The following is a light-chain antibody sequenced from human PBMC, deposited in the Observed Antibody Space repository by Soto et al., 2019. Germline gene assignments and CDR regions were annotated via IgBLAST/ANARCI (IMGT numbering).Light chain of an antibody. CDR2: MAS. CDR1: QSMSSW. J-gene: IGKJ1*01. CDR3: QLYNDYSRI. Sequence: DIQMTQSPSTLSATIEDRVTITCRASQSMSSWLAWYQQKPGKAPKLLIYMASNLQSGVPSRFSGSGSGTEFTLTISSLQPDDFATYYCQLYNDYSRIFGQGTKVEIK. V-gene: IGKV1-5*03.